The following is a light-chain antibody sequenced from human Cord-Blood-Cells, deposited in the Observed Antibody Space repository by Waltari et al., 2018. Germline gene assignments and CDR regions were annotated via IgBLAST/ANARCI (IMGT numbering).Light chain of an antibody. CDR1: QSVSSSY. Sequence: DIVLTQSPGTLSLSTGERATLSCRASQSVSSSYLAWYQQKPGQAPRLLIYGASSRATGIPGRFSGSGSGTDFTLTISRLEPEDFAVYYCQQYGSSQTFGQGTKVEIK. CDR2: GAS. J-gene: IGKJ1*01. V-gene: IGKV3-20*01. CDR3: QQYGSSQT.